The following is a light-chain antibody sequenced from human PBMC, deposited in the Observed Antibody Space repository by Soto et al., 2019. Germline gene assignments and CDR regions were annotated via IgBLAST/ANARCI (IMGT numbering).Light chain of an antibody. CDR1: QSVSSK. CDR2: GAS. J-gene: IGKJ5*01. V-gene: IGKV3-15*01. Sequence: EIVITQSPGTLSVSPGETATPSCRASQSVSSKLAWYQQKPGQAPRLLIYGASTRATGIPARFSGSGSGTEFTLTISSLQSEDFAIYYCQQYNNWPPITFGQGTRLEIK. CDR3: QQYNNWPPIT.